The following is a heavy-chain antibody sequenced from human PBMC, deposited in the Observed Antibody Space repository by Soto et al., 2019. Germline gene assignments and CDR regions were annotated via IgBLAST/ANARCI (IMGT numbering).Heavy chain of an antibody. CDR2: IVVGSGNT. Sequence: GASVKVSCKASGFTFTSSAVQWVRQARGQRLEWIGWIVVGSGNTNYAQKFQERVTITRDMSTSTAYMELSSLRSEDTAVYYCAAGSIAVAGSRFDYRGQGTLVTVSS. J-gene: IGHJ4*02. V-gene: IGHV1-58*01. CDR3: AAGSIAVAGSRFDY. D-gene: IGHD6-19*01. CDR1: GFTFTSSA.